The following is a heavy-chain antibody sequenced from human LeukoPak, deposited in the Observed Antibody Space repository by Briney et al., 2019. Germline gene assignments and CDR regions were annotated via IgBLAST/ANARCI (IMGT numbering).Heavy chain of an antibody. CDR2: IKQDGSEK. D-gene: IGHD6-13*01. CDR1: GFTFSSHW. V-gene: IGHV3-7*01. Sequence: GGSLRLSCAASGFTFSSHWMSWVRQAPGKGLEWVANIKQDGSEKYYVDSVKGRFTISRDNAKNSLYLQMNSLRAEDTAVYYCARVDNSGYSSSWYWFDPWGQGTLVTVSS. CDR3: ARVDNSGYSSSWYWFDP. J-gene: IGHJ5*02.